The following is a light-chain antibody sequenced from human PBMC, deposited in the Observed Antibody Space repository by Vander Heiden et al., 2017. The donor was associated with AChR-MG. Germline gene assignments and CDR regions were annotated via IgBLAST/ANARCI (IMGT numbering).Light chain of an antibody. J-gene: IGKJ4*01. Sequence: DIVMTQSPLSLPVTPGEPASISCRSSESLLHKNGYNYLDWYLQKPGQSPQLLIYLGSNRASGVPDRFSGRGSGIDFTLKISRVEAEDVGVYYCMQSLQTPLAFGGGTKVEIK. CDR1: ESLLHKNGYNY. V-gene: IGKV2-28*01. CDR3: MQSLQTPLA. CDR2: LGS.